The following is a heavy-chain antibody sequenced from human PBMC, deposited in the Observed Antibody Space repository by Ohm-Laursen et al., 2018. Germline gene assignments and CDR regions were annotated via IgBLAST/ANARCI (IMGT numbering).Heavy chain of an antibody. D-gene: IGHD1-26*01. J-gene: IGHJ5*02. CDR2: IYTSGST. Sequence: SETLSLTCTVSGDSLSTYYWSWIRQPAGKGLEWIGLIYTSGSTNYKPSLKSRVTMSVDTSKNQFSLKLSSVTAADTAVYYCARGSGTYYADWFDPWGQGTLVTVSS. CDR3: ARGSGTYYADWFDP. V-gene: IGHV4-4*07. CDR1: GDSLSTYY.